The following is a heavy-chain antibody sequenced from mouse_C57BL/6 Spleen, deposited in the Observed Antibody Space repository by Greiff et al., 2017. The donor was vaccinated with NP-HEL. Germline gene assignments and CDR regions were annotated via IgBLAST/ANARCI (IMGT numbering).Heavy chain of an antibody. J-gene: IGHJ1*03. CDR1: AFHIKNTY. V-gene: IGHV14-3*01. CDR3: ARWALYWDFDV. CDR2: IDPANGII. Sequence: EVKLMEPVAELVRPGASVKLSCTAPAFHIKNTYMHWVKQRPEQGLEWIGRIDPANGIITYVPKFQGKAPITADTSSNTADLQLSSLTSEDTAIYYCARWALYWDFDVWGTGTTVTVSS.